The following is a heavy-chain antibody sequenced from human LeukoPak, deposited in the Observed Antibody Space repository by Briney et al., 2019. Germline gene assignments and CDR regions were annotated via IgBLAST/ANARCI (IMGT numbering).Heavy chain of an antibody. J-gene: IGHJ5*02. CDR3: AKHEYSSSWYGSWFDP. CDR1: GFTVSSYA. V-gene: IGHV3-23*01. D-gene: IGHD6-13*01. Sequence: GGYLRLSCAASGFTVSSYAMSWVRQAPGKGLEWVSAISGSGGSTYYADSVKGRLTISRDNSKNTLYLQMNSLRAEDTAVYYCAKHEYSSSWYGSWFDPWGQGTLVTVSS. CDR2: ISGSGGST.